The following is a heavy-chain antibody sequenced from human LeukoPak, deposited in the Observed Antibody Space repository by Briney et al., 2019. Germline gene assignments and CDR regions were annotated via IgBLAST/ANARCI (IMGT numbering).Heavy chain of an antibody. Sequence: NTGGSLRLSCAASGLSFSKSSMLWFRQAPGKGLEWVSSIRIGGSPYTYYADSLKGRFTISRDNAKNSVCLQMNSLRPEDTAVYYCASYTLWYGDSWGQGTLVTVSS. CDR1: GLSFSKSS. V-gene: IGHV3-21*06. CDR3: ASYTLWYGDS. J-gene: IGHJ4*02. D-gene: IGHD3-10*01. CDR2: IRIGGSPYT.